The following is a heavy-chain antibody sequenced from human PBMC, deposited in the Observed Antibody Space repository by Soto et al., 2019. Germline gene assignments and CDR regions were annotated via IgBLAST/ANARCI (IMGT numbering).Heavy chain of an antibody. D-gene: IGHD6-19*01. CDR1: GGSFSGYY. CDR2: INHSGST. V-gene: IGHV4-34*01. Sequence: QVQLQQWGAGLLKPSETLSLTCAIYGGSFSGYYWSWIRQPPGKGLELIGEINHSGSTNYNTSLKSRVTISVDTSKNQFSLKLSPVTAADTAVYYCARNPIPFSSGWYYSPYYFDYWGQGTLVTVSS. CDR3: ARNPIPFSSGWYYSPYYFDY. J-gene: IGHJ4*02.